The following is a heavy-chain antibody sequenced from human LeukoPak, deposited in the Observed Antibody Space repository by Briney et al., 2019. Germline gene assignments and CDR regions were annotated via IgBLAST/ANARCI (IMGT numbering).Heavy chain of an antibody. CDR2: ISTSGST. D-gene: IGHD6-13*01. Sequence: PSETLSLTCTVSGGSISSGSYYWSWIRQSAGKGLEWIGRISTSGSTNYNPSLKSRVTVSVDTSKNQVSLKLSSVIAADTAVYYCARSKPHEGSSWYLDYWGQGTLVTVSS. V-gene: IGHV4-61*02. CDR1: GGSISSGSYY. CDR3: ARSKPHEGSSWYLDY. J-gene: IGHJ4*02.